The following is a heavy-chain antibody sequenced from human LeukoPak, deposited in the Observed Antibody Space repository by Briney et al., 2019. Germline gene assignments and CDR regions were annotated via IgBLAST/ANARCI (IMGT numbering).Heavy chain of an antibody. D-gene: IGHD6-13*01. CDR2: IYHSGST. V-gene: IGHV4-38-2*02. CDR3: ARAYSSSWYFNWLDP. CDR1: GYSNSSGYF. Sequence: PSETLSLTRTVSGYSNSSGYFWGWIRQPPGKGLEGIGTIYHSGSTYYNASLESRVTISVDTSKNQFSLKLSSVTAADTAVYYCARAYSSSWYFNWLDPWGKGTLVTVSS. J-gene: IGHJ5*02.